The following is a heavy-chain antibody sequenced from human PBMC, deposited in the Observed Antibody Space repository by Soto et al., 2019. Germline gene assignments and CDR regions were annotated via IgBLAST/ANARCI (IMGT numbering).Heavy chain of an antibody. CDR1: GDSISTVDYF. CDR3: ARGRYCLTGRCFPNWFDS. V-gene: IGHV4-30-4*01. CDR2: IYKSATT. J-gene: IGHJ5*01. D-gene: IGHD2-15*01. Sequence: QVQLLESGPGLVKPSQTLSLTCSVSGDSISTVDYFWAWIRQPPGQALEYIGYIYKSATTYYNPSFESWVAISLDPSKSQFSLNVTSVTAADTAVYFCARGRYCLTGRCFPNWFDSWGQGTLVSVSS.